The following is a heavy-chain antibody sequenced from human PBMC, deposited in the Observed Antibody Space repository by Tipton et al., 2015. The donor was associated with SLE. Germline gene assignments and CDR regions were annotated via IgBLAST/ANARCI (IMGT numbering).Heavy chain of an antibody. CDR3: AKDSGRYYYGMDV. CDR2: IRYDGSNK. Sequence: SLRLSCAASGFTFSSYGMHWVRQAPGKGLEWVAFIRYDGSNKYYADSVKGRFTISRDNSKNTLYLQMNSLRAEDTAVYYCAKDSGRYYYGMDVWGQGTTVTVSS. J-gene: IGHJ6*02. V-gene: IGHV3-30*02. CDR1: GFTFSSYG. D-gene: IGHD1-26*01.